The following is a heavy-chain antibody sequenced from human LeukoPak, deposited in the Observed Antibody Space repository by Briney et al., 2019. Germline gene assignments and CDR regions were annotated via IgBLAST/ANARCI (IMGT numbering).Heavy chain of an antibody. V-gene: IGHV3-21*01. Sequence: GGSLRLSCAASGFTFSSYSMNWVRQAPGKGLEWVSSISSSSSYIYYADSVKGRFTISRDNAKDSLYLQMNSLRAEDTAVYYCAAQPRGTTVTTHDYWGQGTLVTVSS. CDR2: ISSSSSYI. CDR1: GFTFSSYS. J-gene: IGHJ4*02. CDR3: AAQPRGTTVTTHDY. D-gene: IGHD4-17*01.